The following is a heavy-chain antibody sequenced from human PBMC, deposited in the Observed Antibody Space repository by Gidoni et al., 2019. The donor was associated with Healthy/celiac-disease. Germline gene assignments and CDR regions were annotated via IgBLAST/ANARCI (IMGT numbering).Heavy chain of an antibody. V-gene: IGHV1-2*02. CDR3: ARVLNWNYPMPFDI. D-gene: IGHD1-7*01. CDR1: GSPFTGYY. CDR2: INPNSGGT. Sequence: QVQLVQSGAEVKKPGASVKVSCTASGSPFTGYYMHWVRQAPGQGLEWMGWINPNSGGTNYSQKFQGRVTMTRDTSISTAYMELSRLRSDDTAVYYCARVLNWNYPMPFDIWGQGTMVTVSS. J-gene: IGHJ3*02.